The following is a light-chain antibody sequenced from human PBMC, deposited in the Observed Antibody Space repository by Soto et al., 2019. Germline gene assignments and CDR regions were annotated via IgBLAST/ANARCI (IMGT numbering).Light chain of an antibody. CDR2: AAS. CDR3: QQFNTYPLT. J-gene: IGKJ4*01. CDR1: QGINDY. V-gene: IGKV1-9*01. Sequence: DIPLTQSPSFLSASVGDRVTITCLARQGINDYLAWYQQKPGKAPKLLIYAASTLQSEVPSRFSGSASGTEFTLTISSLQPEDFATYDCQQFNTYPLTFGGGTKVEVK.